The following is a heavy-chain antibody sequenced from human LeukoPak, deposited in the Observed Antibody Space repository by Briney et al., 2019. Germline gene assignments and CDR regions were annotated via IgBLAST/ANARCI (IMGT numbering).Heavy chain of an antibody. Sequence: PGGSLRLSCAASGFTVSSNYMSWVRQAPGKGLEWVSVIYSGGSTYYADSVKGRFTISRDNAKNSLYLQMNSLRAEDTAVYYCARGRYNWNAIDYWGQGTLVTVSS. J-gene: IGHJ4*02. CDR2: IYSGGST. CDR3: ARGRYNWNAIDY. V-gene: IGHV3-53*01. D-gene: IGHD1-20*01. CDR1: GFTVSSNY.